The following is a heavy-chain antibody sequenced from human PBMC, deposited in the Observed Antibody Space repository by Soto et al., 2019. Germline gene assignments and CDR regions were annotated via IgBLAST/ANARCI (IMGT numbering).Heavy chain of an antibody. CDR1: GGSISSYF. V-gene: IGHV4-59*01. CDR2: IYYSGNT. CDR3: ARVIVGAFDY. Sequence: PSETLSLTCTVSGGSISSYFWSWIRQPPGKGLEWIGYIYYSGNTNYKPSLKSRVTISVDTSKNQFSLKLSSVTAADTAVYYSARVIVGAFDYWGQGTLVTVSS. J-gene: IGHJ4*02. D-gene: IGHD1-26*01.